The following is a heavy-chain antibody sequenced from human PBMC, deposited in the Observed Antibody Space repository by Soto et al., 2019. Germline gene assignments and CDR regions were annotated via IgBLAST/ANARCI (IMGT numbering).Heavy chain of an antibody. J-gene: IGHJ4*02. CDR3: ARDSSGYYHFDS. Sequence: QVQLQESGPGLVKPSQTLSLTCTVSGGSISSGGYYCNWIRQHPGKGLEWIGYIYYSGSTYYNPSLKSRVTISVDTSKNQFSLKLTSVTAADTAVYYCARDSSGYYHFDSWGQGTPVTVSS. V-gene: IGHV4-31*03. D-gene: IGHD3-22*01. CDR1: GGSISSGGYY. CDR2: IYYSGST.